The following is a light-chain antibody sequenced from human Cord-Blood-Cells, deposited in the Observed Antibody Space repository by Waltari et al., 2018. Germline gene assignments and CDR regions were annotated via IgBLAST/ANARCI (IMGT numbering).Light chain of an antibody. Sequence: DIQMTQSPSTLSASVGDRVTITCRASQSISSWLAWYQQKPGKAPKLLIYDASSLESGVSRLFGSSAGRKVIILISSLLPADDVAYYCHQQYNSYWTFGQGTKVEIK. CDR1: QSISSW. CDR2: DAS. J-gene: IGKJ1*01. CDR3: QQYNSYWT. V-gene: IGKV1-5*01.